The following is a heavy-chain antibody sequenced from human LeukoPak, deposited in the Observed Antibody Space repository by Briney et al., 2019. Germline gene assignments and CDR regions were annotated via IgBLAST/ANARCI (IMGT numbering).Heavy chain of an antibody. V-gene: IGHV3-23*01. Sequence: GGSLRLSCASSGFTFSCYAMGWVRQAPGKGLEWVAPITASGGNTYYADSVKGRFTISRDNSKNTLYLQVNSLRAEDTAVYYCAKGNGYSYGRYYFDYWGQGTLVTVSS. CDR2: ITASGGNT. CDR1: GFTFSCYA. J-gene: IGHJ4*02. D-gene: IGHD5-18*01. CDR3: AKGNGYSYGRYYFDY.